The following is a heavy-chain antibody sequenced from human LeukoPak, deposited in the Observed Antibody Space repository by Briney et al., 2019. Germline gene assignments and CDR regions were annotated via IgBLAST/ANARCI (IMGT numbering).Heavy chain of an antibody. J-gene: IGHJ5*02. CDR1: GGSISSYY. CDR2: IYYSGST. CDR3: ARENWFDP. Sequence: SETLSLTCTVSGGSISSYYWSWIRQPPGKGLEWIGYIYYSGSTNYNPSLKSRVTISVDTSKNQFSLKLSSVTAADTAVYYCARENWFDPWGQGTLVTVSS. V-gene: IGHV4-59*01.